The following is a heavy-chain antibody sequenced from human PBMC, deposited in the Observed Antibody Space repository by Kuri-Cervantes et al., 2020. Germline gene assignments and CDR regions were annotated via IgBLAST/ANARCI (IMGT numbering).Heavy chain of an antibody. Sequence: LSLTCAASGFTFSSYGMHWVRQAPGKGLEWVAVIWYDGSNKYYADSVKGRFTISRDNAKNSLYLQMNSLRAEDTAVYYCARDWGIAAEKGDYWGQGTLVTVSS. D-gene: IGHD6-13*01. CDR3: ARDWGIAAEKGDY. J-gene: IGHJ4*02. CDR1: GFTFSSYG. CDR2: IWYDGSNK. V-gene: IGHV3-33*01.